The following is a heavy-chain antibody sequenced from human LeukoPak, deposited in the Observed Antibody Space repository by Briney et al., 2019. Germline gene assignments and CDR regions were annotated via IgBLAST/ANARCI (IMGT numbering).Heavy chain of an antibody. CDR2: IYYSGST. J-gene: IGHJ4*02. D-gene: IGHD2/OR15-2a*01. V-gene: IGHV4-28*01. CDR3: ARSRGVPVLWDY. Sequence: ADTLSLTCAVSGYSISSSNWWGWIRQPPGEGLEWIGYIYYSGSTYYNPSLKRRVTMSVDTSKNQFSLKLSSVTAVDTAVYYCARSRGVPVLWDYWGQGPLVTVSS. CDR1: GYSISSSNW.